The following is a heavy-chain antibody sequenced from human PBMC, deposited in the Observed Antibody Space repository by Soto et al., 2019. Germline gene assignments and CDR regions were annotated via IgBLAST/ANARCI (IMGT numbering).Heavy chain of an antibody. Sequence: QVQLVESGGGVVQPGRSLRLSCAGSGFSFSSYTMHWVRQAPGKGLEWVALISFDSSNKYYAASVKGRFSISRDNSKNTVFLQMDSLRPDDTALYYCARDRLRLGELSLIGYFDYWGQRTLVTVSS. CDR1: GFSFSSYT. D-gene: IGHD3-16*02. CDR3: ARDRLRLGELSLIGYFDY. CDR2: ISFDSSNK. V-gene: IGHV3-30*01. J-gene: IGHJ4*02.